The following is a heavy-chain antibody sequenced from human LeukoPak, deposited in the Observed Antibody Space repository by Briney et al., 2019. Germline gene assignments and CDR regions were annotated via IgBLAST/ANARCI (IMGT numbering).Heavy chain of an antibody. CDR1: GHTSSSFS. CDR3: ARDLKILMTTVTTSFYYGMDV. V-gene: IGHV1-18*01. D-gene: IGHD4-17*01. Sequence: ASVKVSCKTSGHTSSSFSVAWVRQAPGQGPEWMAWIIPYNSNSRYAEKFQGRVTMTTDTSTSTAYMELRSLRSDDTAVYYCARDLKILMTTVTTSFYYGMDVWGQGTTVTVSS. J-gene: IGHJ6*02. CDR2: IIPYNSNS.